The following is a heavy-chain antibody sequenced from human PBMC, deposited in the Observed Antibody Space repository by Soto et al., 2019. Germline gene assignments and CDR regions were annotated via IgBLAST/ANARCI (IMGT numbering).Heavy chain of an antibody. CDR2: IIPILGIA. J-gene: IGHJ6*02. D-gene: IGHD2-2*01. CDR3: ASPYCSSTSCYPVYYYYYGMDV. CDR1: GGTFSSYA. V-gene: IGHV1-69*10. Sequence: ASVKVSCKASGGTFSSYAISWVRQAPGQGLEWMGGIIPILGIANYAQKFQGRVTITADKSTSTAYMELSSLRSEDTVVYYCASPYCSSTSCYPVYYYYYGMDVWGQGTTVTVSS.